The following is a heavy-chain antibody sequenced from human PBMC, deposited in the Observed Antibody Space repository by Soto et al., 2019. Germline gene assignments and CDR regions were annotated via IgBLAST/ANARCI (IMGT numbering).Heavy chain of an antibody. J-gene: IGHJ6*02. D-gene: IGHD3-3*01. CDR1: GFTFSSYG. CDR2: IWYDGSNK. V-gene: IGHV3-33*01. CDR3: ARDSQSSVAYAFWSGHQEIYGMDV. Sequence: PGGSLRLSCAASGFTFSSYGMHWVRQAPGKGLEWVAVIWYDGSNKYYADSVKGRFTISRDNSKNTLYLQMNSLRAEDTAVYYCARDSQSSVAYAFWSGHQEIYGMDVWGQGTTVTVSS.